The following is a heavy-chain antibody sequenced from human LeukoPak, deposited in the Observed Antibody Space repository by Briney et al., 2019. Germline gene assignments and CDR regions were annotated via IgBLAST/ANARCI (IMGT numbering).Heavy chain of an antibody. D-gene: IGHD3-16*02. J-gene: IGHJ4*02. CDR1: GFPFTTYN. CDR2: IDSSSSTI. Sequence: PGGSLTLSCAVSGFPFTTYNMNWVRQAPGKGLEWVSYIDSSSSTIYYADSVKGRFTVSRDNAKNSLDLQMNSLRSEDTGAYYCVRDRGISFYFDYWGQGTLVTVSS. V-gene: IGHV3-48*01. CDR3: VRDRGISFYFDY.